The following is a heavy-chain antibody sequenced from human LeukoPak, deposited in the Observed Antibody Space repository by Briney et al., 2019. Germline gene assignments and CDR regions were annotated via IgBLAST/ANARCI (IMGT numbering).Heavy chain of an antibody. Sequence: SVKVSCKASGGTFSSYAISWVRQAPGQGLEWMGGIIPIFGTANYAQKFQGRVTITADESTSTAYMELSSLRSEDTAVYYCAGPLLPVYYYYGMDVWGQGTTVTVSS. J-gene: IGHJ6*02. CDR2: IIPIFGTA. V-gene: IGHV1-69*13. CDR3: AGPLLPVYYYYGMDV. CDR1: GGTFSSYA.